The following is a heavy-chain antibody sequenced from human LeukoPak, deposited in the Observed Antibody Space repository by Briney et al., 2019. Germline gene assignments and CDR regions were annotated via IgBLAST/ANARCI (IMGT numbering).Heavy chain of an antibody. Sequence: GGSLRLSCVASGFSFSTYWMTWVRQAPGKGLEWVANIKQDGSEKYYVDSVKGQFTSSRDNAKNSLYLQMNSLRAEDTAVYYCAKDPRYYDSSGYYYDVEYWGQGTLVTVSS. D-gene: IGHD3-22*01. J-gene: IGHJ4*02. V-gene: IGHV3-7*03. CDR2: IKQDGSEK. CDR3: AKDPRYYDSSGYYYDVEY. CDR1: GFSFSTYW.